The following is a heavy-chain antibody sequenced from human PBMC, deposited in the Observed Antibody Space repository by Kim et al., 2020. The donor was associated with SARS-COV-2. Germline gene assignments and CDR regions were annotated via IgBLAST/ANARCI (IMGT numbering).Heavy chain of an antibody. D-gene: IGHD6-19*01. CDR1: GFSFSSSW. CDR2: INSDGSST. V-gene: IGHV3-74*01. J-gene: IGHJ4*02. Sequence: GGSLRLSCAASGFSFSSSWIHWVRQAPGKGLVWLSRINSDGSSTSNADSVKGRFTISRDNAKNTVYLQMNSLRAEDTAVYFCARDGLGTVPLDYWGQGTLVKVSS. CDR3: ARDGLGTVPLDY.